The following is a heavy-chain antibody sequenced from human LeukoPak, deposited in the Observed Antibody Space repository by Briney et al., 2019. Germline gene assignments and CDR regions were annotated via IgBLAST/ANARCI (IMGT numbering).Heavy chain of an antibody. CDR2: ISAYNGNT. CDR3: ARDRTYSSGWPDAFDI. D-gene: IGHD6-19*01. J-gene: IGHJ3*02. V-gene: IGHV1-18*01. Sequence: ASVKVSCKASGYTFTSYGISWVRQAPGQGLEWMGWISAYNGNTNYAQKLQGRVTMTTDTSTSTAYMELRSLRSDDTAVYYCARDRTYSSGWPDAFDIWAQGTMVTVSS. CDR1: GYTFTSYG.